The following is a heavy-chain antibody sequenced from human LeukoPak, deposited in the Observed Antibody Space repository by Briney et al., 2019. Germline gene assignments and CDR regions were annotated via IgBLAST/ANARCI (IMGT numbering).Heavy chain of an antibody. D-gene: IGHD4-17*01. CDR2: IYYSGST. CDR1: GGSISSGGYS. J-gene: IGHJ4*02. V-gene: IGHV4-30-4*07. Sequence: PSETLSLTCAVSGGSISSGGYSWSWIRQPPGKGLEWIGYIYYSGSTYYNPSLKSRVTISVDTSKNQFSLKLSSVTAADTAVYYCASSKWGHDYGDYVDYWGQGTLVTVSS. CDR3: ASSKWGHDYGDYVDY.